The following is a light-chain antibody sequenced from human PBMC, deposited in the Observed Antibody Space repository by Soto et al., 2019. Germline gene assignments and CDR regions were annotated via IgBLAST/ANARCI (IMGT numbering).Light chain of an antibody. V-gene: IGKV1-39*01. CDR1: QSVRTS. J-gene: IGKJ2*01. CDR3: EQTYGAPMYN. Sequence: DIQLTQSPSYLSASIGDRVTITCRASQSVRTSLNWYQQKPGLAPKLLISGAFPLHTGVPSRFDGTGSGTDFALTISSLQPEDFGIYFCEQTYGAPMYNFGQGTKLDIK. CDR2: GAF.